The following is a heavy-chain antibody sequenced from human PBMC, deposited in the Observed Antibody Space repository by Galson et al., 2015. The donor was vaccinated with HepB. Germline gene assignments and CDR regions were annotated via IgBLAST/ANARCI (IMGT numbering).Heavy chain of an antibody. Sequence: CAISGDSVSSNSASWNWIRQSPSRGLEWLGRTYYRSKWYNDYALSVKSRITINPDTSKNQFSLQLSSVTPEDTAVYYCARGGYSYLTSFNYWGQGTLDTVSS. CDR2: TYYRSKWYN. CDR3: ARGGYSYLTSFNY. CDR1: GDSVSSNSAS. V-gene: IGHV6-1*01. D-gene: IGHD5-18*01. J-gene: IGHJ4*02.